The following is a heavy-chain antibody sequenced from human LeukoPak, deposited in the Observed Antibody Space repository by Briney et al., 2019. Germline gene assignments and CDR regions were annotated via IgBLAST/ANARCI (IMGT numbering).Heavy chain of an antibody. V-gene: IGHV4-34*01. CDR2: INHSGST. Sequence: SETLSLTCAVYGGSFSGYYWSWVRQPPGKGLEWIGEINHSGSTNYNPSLKSRVTISVDTSKNQFSLKLSSVTAADTAVYYCARGLGGSDFDYWGQGTLVTVSS. J-gene: IGHJ4*02. D-gene: IGHD3-10*01. CDR1: GGSFSGYY. CDR3: ARGLGGSDFDY.